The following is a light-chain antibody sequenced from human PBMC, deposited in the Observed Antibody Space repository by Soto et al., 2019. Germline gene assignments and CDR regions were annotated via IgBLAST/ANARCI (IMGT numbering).Light chain of an antibody. CDR2: GAS. V-gene: IGKV3-20*01. CDR1: QSVSSSY. CDR3: QQYGRALT. Sequence: EIVLTQSPGTLSLSPGERATLSCRASQSVSSSYLAWYQQKPGQAPRLLIYGASSRATGIPDRFSGSGSGTDFTLTINRLESEDFAVYYCQQYGRALTCGQGTRLEIK. J-gene: IGKJ5*01.